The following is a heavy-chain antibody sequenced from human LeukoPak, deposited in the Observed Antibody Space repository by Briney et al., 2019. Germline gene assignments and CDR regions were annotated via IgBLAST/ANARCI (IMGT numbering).Heavy chain of an antibody. CDR3: ARGGVGFSSGWYPGFDY. CDR2: INPNSGGT. Sequence: ASVKVSCKASRYTFTGYYLHWVRQAHGQGLEWMGWINPNSGGTNYAQKFQGRVTMTRDTSISTAYMELSRLRSDDTAVYYCARGGVGFSSGWYPGFDYWGQGTLVTVSS. V-gene: IGHV1-2*02. J-gene: IGHJ4*02. CDR1: RYTFTGYY. D-gene: IGHD6-19*01.